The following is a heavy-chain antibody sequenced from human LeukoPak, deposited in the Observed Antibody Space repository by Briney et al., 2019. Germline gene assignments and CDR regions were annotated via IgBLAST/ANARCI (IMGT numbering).Heavy chain of an antibody. CDR1: GFTLSNYP. CDR3: VRDRGTYRPIDY. D-gene: IGHD1-26*01. CDR2: IGEEKSGSWT. V-gene: IGHV3-23*01. Sequence: GGSLRLSCAASGFTLSNYPMGWVRQAPVKGLEWLSAIGEEKSGSWTKSADSVKGRFAISRDNSENTLYLQMNSLRAEDTAIYYCVRDRGTYRPIDYWGQGTLVTVSS. J-gene: IGHJ4*02.